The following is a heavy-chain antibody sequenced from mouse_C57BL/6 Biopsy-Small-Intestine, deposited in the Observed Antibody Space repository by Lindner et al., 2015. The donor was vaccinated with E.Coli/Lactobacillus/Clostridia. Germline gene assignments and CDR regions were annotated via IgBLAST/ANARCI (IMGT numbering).Heavy chain of an antibody. CDR3: VRDRDYFAY. J-gene: IGHJ3*01. D-gene: IGHD2-4*01. CDR2: IRSKSSNYAA. CDR1: GFTFNAYV. Sequence: VQLQESGGGLVQPKGSLKLSCAASGFTFNAYVMHWVRQAPGKGLEWVARIRSKSSNYAASYADSVKDRFTISRDDSQSMLWLQMNNLETEDTAMYYCVRDRDYFAYWGQGTLVTVSA. V-gene: IGHV10-3*01.